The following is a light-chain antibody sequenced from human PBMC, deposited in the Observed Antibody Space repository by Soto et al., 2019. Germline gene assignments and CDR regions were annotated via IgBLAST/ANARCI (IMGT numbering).Light chain of an antibody. J-gene: IGKJ1*01. CDR1: QSVSCY. CDR2: DAS. CDR3: QQHLGRHT. Sequence: DIVLTQSPVTLSLYPGERATLSCRASQSVSCYLVWYQQKPGQAPRLLIYDASTRAAGIPARFIGSGSGTDFTLTISSLEPEDSAVYYCQQHLGRHTFGQGTKVDIK. V-gene: IGKV3-11*01.